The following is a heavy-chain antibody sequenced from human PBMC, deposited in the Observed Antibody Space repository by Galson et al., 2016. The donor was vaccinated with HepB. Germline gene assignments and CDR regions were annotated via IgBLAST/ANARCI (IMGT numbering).Heavy chain of an antibody. Sequence: SETLSLTCAVYGGSFSGYYWNWVRQFPGKGLEWIGEINHFGITDYNPSLKSRVTISVDTSQSQFSLKLTSVTAADTAVYYCASHRYYGSGDYGRFDYWGQGTLVTVSS. D-gene: IGHD3-10*01. CDR3: ASHRYYGSGDYGRFDY. V-gene: IGHV4-34*01. J-gene: IGHJ4*02. CDR2: INHFGIT. CDR1: GGSFSGYY.